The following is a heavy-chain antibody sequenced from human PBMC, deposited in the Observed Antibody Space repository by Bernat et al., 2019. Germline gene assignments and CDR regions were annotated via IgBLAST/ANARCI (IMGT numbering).Heavy chain of an antibody. CDR2: ISAYNGNT. V-gene: IGHV1-18*01. J-gene: IGHJ4*02. D-gene: IGHD3-16*01. CDR3: ARMTPMWGEDY. Sequence: QVQLVQSGAEVKKPGASVKVSCKASGYTFTSYGISWVRQAPGHGLEWMGWISAYNGNTNYEQKLQGRVTMTTDTSTSTVYMELRSLRSDDTAVYYCARMTPMWGEDYWGQGTLVTVSS. CDR1: GYTFTSYG.